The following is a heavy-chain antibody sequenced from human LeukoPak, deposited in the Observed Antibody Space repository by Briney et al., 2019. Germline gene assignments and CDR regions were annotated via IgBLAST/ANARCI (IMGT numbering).Heavy chain of an antibody. D-gene: IGHD6-13*01. Sequence: GGSLRLSCAASGFTFSSYGMHWVRQAPGKGLEWVAFIRYDGSNKYYADSVKGRFTISRDNSKNTLYLQMNSLRAEDTAVYYCPKDKEQQLVYYYMDVWGKGTTVTVSS. CDR1: GFTFSSYG. CDR2: IRYDGSNK. V-gene: IGHV3-30*02. J-gene: IGHJ6*03. CDR3: PKDKEQQLVYYYMDV.